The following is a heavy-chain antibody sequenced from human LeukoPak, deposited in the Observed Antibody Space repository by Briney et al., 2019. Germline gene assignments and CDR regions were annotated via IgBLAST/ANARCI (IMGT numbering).Heavy chain of an antibody. V-gene: IGHV3-23*01. CDR2: ISGSGGST. Sequence: GGSLRLSCAASGLTFSHAWMSWVRQAPGKGLEWVSAISGSGGSTYYADSVKGRFTISRDNSKNTLYLQMNSLRAEDTAVYYCAKDTHSGSYYIGYFDLWGRGTLVTVSS. CDR1: GLTFSHAW. CDR3: AKDTHSGSYYIGYFDL. J-gene: IGHJ2*01. D-gene: IGHD1-26*01.